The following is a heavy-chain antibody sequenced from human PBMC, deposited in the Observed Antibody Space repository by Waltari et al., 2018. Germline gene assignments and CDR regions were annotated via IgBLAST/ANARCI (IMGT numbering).Heavy chain of an antibody. V-gene: IGHV3-23*04. CDR3: AKDTSYCGSDCPLGY. Sequence: EVQLVESGGGLVQPGGSLRLSCAASGFAFTNSAMTWVRAAPGKGLEWVSAISGSGANTYYAASVKGRFTISRDTSKNTLYLQMNSLRAEDTAVYYCAKDTSYCGSDCPLGYWGQGTLVTVSS. J-gene: IGHJ4*02. D-gene: IGHD2-21*01. CDR2: ISGSGANT. CDR1: GFAFTNSA.